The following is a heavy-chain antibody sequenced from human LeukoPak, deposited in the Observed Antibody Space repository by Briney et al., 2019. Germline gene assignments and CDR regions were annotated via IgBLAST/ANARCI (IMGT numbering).Heavy chain of an antibody. J-gene: IGHJ4*02. Sequence: ASVKVSCQVSGYTLTELSMHWVRQAPGKGLEWMGGFDPEDGETIYAQKFQGRVTMTEDTSTDTAYMELSSLRSEDTAVYYCATFPLPGRINDYWGQGTLVTVSS. D-gene: IGHD3-10*01. CDR3: ATFPLPGRINDY. CDR2: FDPEDGET. V-gene: IGHV1-24*01. CDR1: GYTLTELS.